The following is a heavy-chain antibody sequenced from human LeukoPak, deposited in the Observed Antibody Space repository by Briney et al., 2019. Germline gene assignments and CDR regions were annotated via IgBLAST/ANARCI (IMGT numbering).Heavy chain of an antibody. D-gene: IGHD4-23*01. CDR2: INHSGST. V-gene: IGHV4-34*01. CDR1: GGSFSGYY. CDR3: ARAEDYGGNQDGMDV. J-gene: IGHJ6*02. Sequence: SETLSLTCAVYGGSFSGYYWSWIRQPPGKGLEWIGEINHSGSTNYNPSLKSRVTISVDTPKNQFSLKLSSVTAADTAVYYCARAEDYGGNQDGMDVWGQGTTVTVSS.